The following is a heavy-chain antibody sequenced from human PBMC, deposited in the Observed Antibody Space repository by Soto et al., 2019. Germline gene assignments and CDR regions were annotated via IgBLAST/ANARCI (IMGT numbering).Heavy chain of an antibody. CDR1: GFTFSNSN. J-gene: IGHJ4*02. CDR2: ISSSSNYI. D-gene: IGHD3-22*01. V-gene: IGHV3-21*01. CDR3: ARAPDSRGPVVL. Sequence: GGSLRLSCVDSGFTFSNSNMNWVRQAPGKGLEWVSSISSSSNYIYYVDSVKGRFTISSDNAKNSLYLQMNSLRAEDTAVYYCARAPDSRGPVVLWGRGTLVTVSS.